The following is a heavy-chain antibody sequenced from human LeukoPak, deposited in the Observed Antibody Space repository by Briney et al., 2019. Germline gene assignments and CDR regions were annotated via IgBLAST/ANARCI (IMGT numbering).Heavy chain of an antibody. CDR1: GGSFSGYY. Sequence: PSETLSLTCAVYGGSFSGYYWSWVRQPPGKGLEWIGEINHSGSTNYNPSLKSRVTISVDTSKNQFSLKLSSVTAADTAVYYCASMNPGIAVAGAHTWGQGTLVTASS. V-gene: IGHV4-34*01. CDR3: ASMNPGIAVAGAHT. D-gene: IGHD6-19*01. J-gene: IGHJ5*02. CDR2: INHSGST.